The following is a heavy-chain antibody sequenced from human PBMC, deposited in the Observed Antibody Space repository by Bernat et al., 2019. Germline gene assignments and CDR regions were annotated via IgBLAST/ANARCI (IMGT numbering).Heavy chain of an antibody. CDR2: IRSKAYGGTT. CDR3: TRDLAHDYGDVFDY. Sequence: EVQLVESGGGLVQPGRSLRLSCTASGFTFGDYAMSWFRQAPGKGLEWVGFIRSKAYGGTTEYAASVKGRFTISRDDSKSIAYLQMNSLKTEDTAVYYCTRDLAHDYGDVFDYWGQGTLVTVSS. D-gene: IGHD4-17*01. V-gene: IGHV3-49*03. CDR1: GFTFGDYA. J-gene: IGHJ4*02.